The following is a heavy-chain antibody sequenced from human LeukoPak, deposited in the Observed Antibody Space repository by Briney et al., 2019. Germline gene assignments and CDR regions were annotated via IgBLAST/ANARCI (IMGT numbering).Heavy chain of an antibody. CDR3: ATSNLAVAGQDLLDF. Sequence: GGSLRLSCAASGFIFSSYGMHWVRQAPGKGLEWISYISSRGSSTYYAASVKGRFTISRDNAKNSLYLQMNSLRAEDTAVYYCATSNLAVAGQDLLDFWGQGTLVTVSS. CDR2: ISSRGSST. J-gene: IGHJ4*02. V-gene: IGHV3-48*04. CDR1: GFIFSSYG. D-gene: IGHD6-19*01.